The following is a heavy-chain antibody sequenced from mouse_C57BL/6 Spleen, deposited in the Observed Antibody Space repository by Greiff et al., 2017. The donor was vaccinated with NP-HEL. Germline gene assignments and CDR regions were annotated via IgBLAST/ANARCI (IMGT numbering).Heavy chain of an antibody. CDR2: ISSGSSTI. V-gene: IGHV5-17*01. J-gene: IGHJ3*01. CDR3: ARTDDGYSRWFAY. CDR1: GFTFSDYG. Sequence: EVHLVESGGGLVKPGGSLKLSCAASGFTFSDYGMHWVRQAPEKGLEWVAYISSGSSTIYYADTVKGRFTISRDNAKNTLFLQMTSLRSEDTAMYYCARTDDGYSRWFAYWGQGTLVTVSA. D-gene: IGHD2-3*01.